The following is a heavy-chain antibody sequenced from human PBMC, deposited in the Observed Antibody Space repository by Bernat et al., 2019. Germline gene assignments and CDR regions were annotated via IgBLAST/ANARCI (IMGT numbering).Heavy chain of an antibody. J-gene: IGHJ1*01. V-gene: IGHV4-38-2*02. Sequence: QVQLQESGPGLVKPSETLSLTCDVSGYSIRSGYYWAWIRQPPGKGLEWIGTMYLSGNTYYNPSLKSRVTMSVDTSKNQLSLQLSYVTAADTAVYYCAGEDYDSSGYYASAYFQHWGQGTLVAVSS. CDR3: AGEDYDSSGYYASAYFQH. D-gene: IGHD3-22*01. CDR1: GYSIRSGYY. CDR2: MYLSGNT.